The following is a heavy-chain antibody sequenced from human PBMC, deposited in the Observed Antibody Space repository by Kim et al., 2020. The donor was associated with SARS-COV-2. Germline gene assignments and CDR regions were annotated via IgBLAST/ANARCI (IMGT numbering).Heavy chain of an antibody. CDR1: GFTFSSYG. J-gene: IGHJ5*02. CDR2: ISYDGSNK. CDR3: AKDLGYSGYDLSSHWFDP. D-gene: IGHD5-12*01. Sequence: GGSLRLSCAASGFTFSSYGMHWVRQAPGKGLEWVAVISYDGSNKYYADSVKGRFTISRDNSKNTLYLQMNSLRAEDTAVYYCAKDLGYSGYDLSSHWFDPWGQGTLVTVSS. V-gene: IGHV3-30*18.